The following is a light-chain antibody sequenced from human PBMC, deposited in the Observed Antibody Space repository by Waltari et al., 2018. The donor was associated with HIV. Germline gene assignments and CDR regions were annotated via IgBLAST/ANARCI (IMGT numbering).Light chain of an antibody. Sequence: QSVLTQPPSVSGAPGQKIIISCAGSSSNIGARSDVHWFQQFPGAAPNLPIYSNPDRPSGVPDRFSGSVSVSSASLAISDLQPDDDAIYYFQSYDSTLSALNWVFGGGTKLTV. CDR1: SSNIGARSD. CDR3: QSYDSTLSALNWV. V-gene: IGLV1-40*01. CDR2: SNP. J-gene: IGLJ3*02.